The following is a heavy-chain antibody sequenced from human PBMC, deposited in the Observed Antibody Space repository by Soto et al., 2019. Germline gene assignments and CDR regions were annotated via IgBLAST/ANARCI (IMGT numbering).Heavy chain of an antibody. CDR3: AKDRKWEPGLSDY. CDR2: FSGTGGGT. V-gene: IGHV3-23*01. J-gene: IGHJ4*02. D-gene: IGHD1-26*01. CDR1: GFNFRSYA. Sequence: EVQLLESGGGLVQPGGSVSLSCAASGFNFRSYAMNWVRQAPGKGLEWVSVFSGTGGGTYYADSVKGRFTISRDNSKNTLYLQLNSLRAEATAVYYCAKDRKWEPGLSDYWGQGTLVSVS.